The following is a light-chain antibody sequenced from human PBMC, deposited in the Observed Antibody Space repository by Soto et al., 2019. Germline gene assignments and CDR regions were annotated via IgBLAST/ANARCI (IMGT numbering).Light chain of an antibody. V-gene: IGLV1-44*01. CDR3: AAWHDSLNGPV. Sequence: QTVVTQAPSASGTPGQRVTISCSGSSSNIGSNTVNWYQQFPGKAPKLLIHSNNRRPSGVPDRFSGSKSGTSASLAISGLQSEDESVYYCAAWHDSLNGPVFGGGTKLTVL. CDR2: SNN. CDR1: SSNIGSNT. J-gene: IGLJ3*02.